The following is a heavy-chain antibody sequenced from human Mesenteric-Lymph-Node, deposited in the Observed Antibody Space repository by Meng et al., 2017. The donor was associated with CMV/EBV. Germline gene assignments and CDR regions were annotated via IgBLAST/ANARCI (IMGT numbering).Heavy chain of an antibody. CDR2: IIGNGGAT. CDR1: GFTFSNYA. J-gene: IGHJ4*02. Sequence: GESLKISCAASGFTFSNYAMNWVRQAPGKGLEWVSSIIGNGGATYYAHSVKGRFTISRDNSKNTVSLQMNSLRVEDTALYYCARAPIGTADYWGQGTLVTVSS. CDR3: ARAPIGTADY. V-gene: IGHV3-23*01. D-gene: IGHD1-1*01.